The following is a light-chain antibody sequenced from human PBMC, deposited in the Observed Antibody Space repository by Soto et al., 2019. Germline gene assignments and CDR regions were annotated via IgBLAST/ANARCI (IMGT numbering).Light chain of an antibody. CDR2: DVS. CDR3: GSYTSTSTHV. CDR1: SSDVGGYNY. Sequence: QSVLTQPASVSGSPGQSITTSCTGTSSDVGGYNYVSWYQQHPGKAPKLMIYDVSNRPSGVSNRFSGSKSGNTASLTISGLQTEDEADCYCGSYTSTSTHVFGTGTKVTVL. V-gene: IGLV2-14*01. J-gene: IGLJ1*01.